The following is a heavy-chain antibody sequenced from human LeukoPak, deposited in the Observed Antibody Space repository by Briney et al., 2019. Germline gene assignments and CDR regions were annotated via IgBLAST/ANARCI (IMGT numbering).Heavy chain of an antibody. CDR2: IYHSGST. J-gene: IGHJ4*02. CDR3: ARRNFMDY. D-gene: IGHD3-16*01. Sequence: SETLSLTCTVSGYSISSGYYWGWIRQPPGKGLEWIGSIYHSGSTYYNPSLKSRVTISVDTSKNQFSLKLSSVTAADTAVYYCARRNFMDYWGQGTPVTVSS. CDR1: GYSISSGYY. V-gene: IGHV4-38-2*02.